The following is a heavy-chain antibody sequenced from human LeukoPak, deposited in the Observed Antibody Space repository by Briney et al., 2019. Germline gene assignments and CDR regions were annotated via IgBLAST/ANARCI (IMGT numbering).Heavy chain of an antibody. CDR2: IYYSGST. CDR1: GGSISSYY. Sequence: SETLSLTCTVSGGSISSYYWSWIRQPPGKGLEWIGSIYYSGSTYYNPSLKSRVTISVDTSKNQFSLKLSSVTAADTAVYYCARREWRYYFDYWGQGTLVTVSS. CDR3: ARREWRYYFDY. D-gene: IGHD2-8*01. J-gene: IGHJ4*02. V-gene: IGHV4-39*01.